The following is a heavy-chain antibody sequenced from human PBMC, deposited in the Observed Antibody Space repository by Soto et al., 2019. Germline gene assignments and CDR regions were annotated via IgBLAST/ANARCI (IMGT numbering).Heavy chain of an antibody. J-gene: IGHJ4*02. CDR1: GGSISSGGYY. Sequence: SETLSLTCTVSGGSISSGGYYWSWIRQHPGKGLEWIGYIYYSGSTYYNPPLKSRVTISVDTSKNQFSLKLSSVTAADTAVYYCARGSNDEALPYWGQGTLVTVSS. CDR2: IYYSGST. V-gene: IGHV4-31*03. D-gene: IGHD1-1*01. CDR3: ARGSNDEALPY.